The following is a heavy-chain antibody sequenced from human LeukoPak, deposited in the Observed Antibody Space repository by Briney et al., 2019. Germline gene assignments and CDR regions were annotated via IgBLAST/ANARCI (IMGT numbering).Heavy chain of an antibody. CDR2: FYYSGSA. J-gene: IGHJ6*03. CDR1: GGSISSSSYY. CDR3: ASAKRSYYYMDV. Sequence: SETLSLTCTVSGGSISSSSYYWGWIRQPPGKGLEWIGSFYYSGSAYYNPSLKSRVTISVDTSKNQFSLKLSSVTAADTAVYYCASAKRSYYYMDVWGNGTTVTVSS. V-gene: IGHV4-39*01.